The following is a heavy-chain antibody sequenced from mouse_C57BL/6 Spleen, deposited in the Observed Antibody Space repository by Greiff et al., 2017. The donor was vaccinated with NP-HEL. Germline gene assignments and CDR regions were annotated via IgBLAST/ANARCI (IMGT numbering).Heavy chain of an antibody. CDR3: ARTYSNYVYFDY. D-gene: IGHD2-5*01. J-gene: IGHJ4*01. Sequence: VQLQQPGAELVKPGASVKLSCKASGYTFTSYWMQWVKQRPGQGLEWIGEIDPADSYTNYNQKFKGKATLTVDTSSSTAYMQLSSLTSEDSAVYYCARTYSNYVYFDYWGQGTSVTVSS. CDR2: IDPADSYT. CDR1: GYTFTSYW. V-gene: IGHV1-50*01.